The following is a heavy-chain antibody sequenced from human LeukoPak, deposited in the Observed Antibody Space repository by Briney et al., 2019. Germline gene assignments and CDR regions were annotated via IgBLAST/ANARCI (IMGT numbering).Heavy chain of an antibody. CDR3: AKDSRFTVIDY. Sequence: PGGSLRLSCAASGFTFSSYAMSWVRQAPGKGMEWVSTISGSGGSAYYADSVKGRFTISRDNSKNTLYLQMNSLRAEDTAVYYCAKDSRFTVIDYWGQGTLVTVSS. CDR2: ISGSGGSA. D-gene: IGHD4-17*01. J-gene: IGHJ4*02. CDR1: GFTFSSYA. V-gene: IGHV3-23*01.